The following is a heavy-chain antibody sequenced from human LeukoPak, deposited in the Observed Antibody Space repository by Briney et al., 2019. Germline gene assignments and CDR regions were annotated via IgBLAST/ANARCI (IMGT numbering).Heavy chain of an antibody. V-gene: IGHV3-7*01. CDR2: IKDDGTEK. J-gene: IGHJ4*02. CDR3: ARPRSSSWYDFDY. CDR1: GCTFRMYW. Sequence: PGGSLRLSCAASGCTFRMYWMTWVRQAPGKGLEWVANIKDDGTEKYYVDSVMGRFTISRDDAKNSLYLHMNNLGVEDTAVYYCARPRSSSWYDFDYWGQGTLVTVSS. D-gene: IGHD6-13*01.